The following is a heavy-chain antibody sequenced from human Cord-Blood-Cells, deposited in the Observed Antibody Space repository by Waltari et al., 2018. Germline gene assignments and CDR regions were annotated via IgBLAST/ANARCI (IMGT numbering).Heavy chain of an antibody. Sequence: EVQLVESGGGLVKPGGSLRLSCAASGFTFSSYSMNWVRQAPGKGLEWVSSISSSSSYIYYADSVKGRFTISRDNAKNSLYLQMNSLRAEDTAVYYCARDNWSHYCSSTSCRKIVGATTYGEKDAFDIWGQGTMVTVSS. CDR2: ISSSSSYI. D-gene: IGHD2-2*01. J-gene: IGHJ3*02. CDR3: ARDNWSHYCSSTSCRKIVGATTYGEKDAFDI. CDR1: GFTFSSYS. V-gene: IGHV3-21*01.